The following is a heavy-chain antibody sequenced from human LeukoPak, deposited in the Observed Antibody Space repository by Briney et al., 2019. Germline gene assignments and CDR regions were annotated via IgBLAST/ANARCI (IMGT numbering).Heavy chain of an antibody. CDR1: GFTFNSYW. Sequence: GESLRLSCAASGFTFNSYWMSWVRQAPGKGLEWVANIKQDGSEKYYVDSVKGRFTISRDNAKNSVYLQMNSLRAEDTAVYYCARDGSGYPTGYWGQGTLVTVSS. CDR2: IKQDGSEK. J-gene: IGHJ4*02. CDR3: ARDGSGYPTGY. D-gene: IGHD3-22*01. V-gene: IGHV3-7*03.